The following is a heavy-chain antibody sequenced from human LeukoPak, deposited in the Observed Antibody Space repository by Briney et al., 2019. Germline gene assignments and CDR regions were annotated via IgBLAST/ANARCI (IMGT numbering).Heavy chain of an antibody. D-gene: IGHD2-2*01. CDR1: GGTFSSYA. Sequence: GASVKVSCKASGGTFSSYAISWMRQAPGQGLEWMGRIIPILGIANYAQKFQGRVTITADKSTSTAYMELSSLRSEDTAVYYCLVVVPAGFDYWGQGTWSPSPQ. J-gene: IGHJ4*02. V-gene: IGHV1-69*04. CDR2: IIPILGIA. CDR3: LVVVPAGFDY.